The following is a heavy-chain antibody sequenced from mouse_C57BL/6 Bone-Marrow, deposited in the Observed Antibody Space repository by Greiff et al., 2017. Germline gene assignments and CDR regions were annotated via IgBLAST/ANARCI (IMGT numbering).Heavy chain of an antibody. CDR3: ARRSDGDYGWFAV. J-gene: IGHJ3*01. CDR2: IYWDDDK. CDR1: GFSLSTSGMG. D-gene: IGHD2-13*01. Sequence: QVTLKESGPGILQPSQTLSLTCSFSGFSLSTSGMGVSWIRQPSGKGLEWLAHIYWDDDKSYNPSLMSRLTISKDTTRNQVFYKITSVDTADTSTNYCARRSDGDYGWFAVWGRGTLVTVSA. V-gene: IGHV8-12*01.